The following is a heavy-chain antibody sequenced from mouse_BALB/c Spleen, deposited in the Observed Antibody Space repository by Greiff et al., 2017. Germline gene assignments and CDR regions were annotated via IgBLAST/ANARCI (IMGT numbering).Heavy chain of an antibody. CDR2: ISYSGST. Sequence: VQLQQSGPSLVKPSQTLSLTCSVTGDSITSGYWNWIRKFPGNKLEYMGYISYSGSTYYNPSLKSRISITRDTSKNQYYLQLNSVTAEDTATYYCARGYGNRYYFDYWGQGTTLTVSS. CDR3: ARGYGNRYYFDY. J-gene: IGHJ2*01. CDR1: GDSITSGY. D-gene: IGHD2-1*01. V-gene: IGHV3-8*02.